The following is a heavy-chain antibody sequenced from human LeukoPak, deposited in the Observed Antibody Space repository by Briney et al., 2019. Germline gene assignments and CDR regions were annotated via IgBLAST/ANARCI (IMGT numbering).Heavy chain of an antibody. CDR3: ARDLYGDYYGMDV. J-gene: IGHJ6*02. CDR1: GGSFSGYY. Sequence: SETLSLTCAVYGGSFSGYYWSWIRQPPGKGLEWIGEINHSGSTNYNPSLKSRVTISVDTSKNQFSLKLSSVTAADTAVYYCARDLYGDYYGMDVWGQGTTVTVSS. V-gene: IGHV4-34*01. D-gene: IGHD4-17*01. CDR2: INHSGST.